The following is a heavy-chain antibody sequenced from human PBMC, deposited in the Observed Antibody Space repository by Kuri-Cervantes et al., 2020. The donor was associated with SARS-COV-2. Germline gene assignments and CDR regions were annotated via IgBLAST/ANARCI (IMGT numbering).Heavy chain of an antibody. V-gene: IGHV3-48*01. CDR3: ARGEHYARAKIGEDGLDI. J-gene: IGHJ3*02. CDR2: ITSSSSTV. Sequence: LSLTCAASGFTLGTYSMNWVRQAPGKGPEWLSYITSSSSTVYYADSVKGRFSISRDNAKNSLYLQMNSLRAEDTAVYYCARGEHYARAKIGEDGLDIWGQGTMVTVSS. CDR1: GFTLGTYS. D-gene: IGHD2-2*01.